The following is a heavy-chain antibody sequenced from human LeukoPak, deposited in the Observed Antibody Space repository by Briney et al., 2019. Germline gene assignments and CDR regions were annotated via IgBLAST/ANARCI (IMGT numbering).Heavy chain of an antibody. Sequence: PGRSLRLSCAASGFTFSSYGMHWVRQAPGKGLEWVAVISYDGSNKYYADSVKGRFTISRDNSKNTLYLQMNSLRAEDTVVYYCAKDELRFLEWLSRMDVWGQGTTVTVSS. V-gene: IGHV3-30*18. CDR1: GFTFSSYG. CDR2: ISYDGSNK. D-gene: IGHD3-3*01. J-gene: IGHJ6*02. CDR3: AKDELRFLEWLSRMDV.